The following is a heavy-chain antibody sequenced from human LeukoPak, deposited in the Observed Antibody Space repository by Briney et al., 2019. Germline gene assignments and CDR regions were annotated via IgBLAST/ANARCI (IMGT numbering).Heavy chain of an antibody. Sequence: ASVKVSCKASGYTFTSYGISWVRQAPGQGLEWMGWISAYNGNTNYAQKLQGRVTMTTDTSTSTAYMELRSLRSDDTAVYYCASSSWYLHLFDYWGQGTLVTVSS. CDR2: ISAYNGNT. CDR3: ASSSWYLHLFDY. D-gene: IGHD6-13*01. J-gene: IGHJ4*02. CDR1: GYTFTSYG. V-gene: IGHV1-18*01.